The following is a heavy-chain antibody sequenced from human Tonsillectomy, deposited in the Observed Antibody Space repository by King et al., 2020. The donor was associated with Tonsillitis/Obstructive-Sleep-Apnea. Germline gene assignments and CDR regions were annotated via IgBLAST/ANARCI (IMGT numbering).Heavy chain of an antibody. J-gene: IGHJ4*02. CDR1: GGTFSSYA. CDR3: ARGSGYCSGGSCYHYFDC. V-gene: IGHV1-69*12. CDR2: SIPIFVTA. D-gene: IGHD2-15*01. Sequence: QLVQSGAEVKKPGSSVKVSCKASGGTFSSYAISWVRQAPGQGLEWMGGSIPIFVTANYAQKFQGRVTITADESTSTAYMELSSLRSEDTAVYYCARGSGYCSGGSCYHYFDCWGQGTLVTVSS.